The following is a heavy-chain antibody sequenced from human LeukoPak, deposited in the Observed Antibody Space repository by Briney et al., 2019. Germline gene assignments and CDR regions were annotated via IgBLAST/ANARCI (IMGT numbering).Heavy chain of an antibody. CDR1: GGSFSGYY. CDR2: INHSGST. V-gene: IGHV4-34*01. J-gene: IGHJ4*02. CDR3: ARGSSSWYRPNFDY. Sequence: SETPSLTCAVYGGSFSGYYWSWIRQPPGKGLEWIGEINHSGSTNYNPSLKSRVTISVDTSKNQFSLKLSSVTAADTAVYYCARGSSSWYRPNFDYWGQGTLVTVSS. D-gene: IGHD6-13*01.